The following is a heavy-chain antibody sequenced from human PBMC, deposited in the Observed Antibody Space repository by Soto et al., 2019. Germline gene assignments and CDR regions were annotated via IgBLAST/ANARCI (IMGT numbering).Heavy chain of an antibody. J-gene: IGHJ4*02. D-gene: IGHD3-16*01. CDR3: ARSQRGITAFTFDY. CDR2: IYYRGTT. Sequence: QVQLPESGPGLVTPAETLSLTCAVSGAAVRNDNYYWSWIRHPPGKMLELIGYIYYRGTTNSNSFRQCRLSLSVDMSKNHFSLTLASVTALDTAVYFCARSQRGITAFTFDYWGQGAMFTVS. V-gene: IGHV4-61*01. CDR1: GAAVRNDNYY.